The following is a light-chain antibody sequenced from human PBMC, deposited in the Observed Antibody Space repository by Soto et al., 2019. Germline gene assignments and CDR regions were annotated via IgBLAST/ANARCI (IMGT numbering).Light chain of an antibody. CDR1: QSVSSY. J-gene: IGKJ5*01. Sequence: VLTQSPATLSLSPGERATLSCRGSQSVSSYLAWYQQKPGQPPRLLIYDASSRATGIPDRFSGGGSGTDFTLTISSLEPEDFAVYYCQQRSNWPPLISFGQGTRLEI. CDR2: DAS. V-gene: IGKV3-11*01. CDR3: QQRSNWPPLIS.